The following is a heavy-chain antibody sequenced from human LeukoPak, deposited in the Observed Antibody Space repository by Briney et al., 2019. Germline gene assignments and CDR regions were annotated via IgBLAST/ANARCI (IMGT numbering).Heavy chain of an antibody. D-gene: IGHD1-26*01. J-gene: IGHJ4*02. V-gene: IGHV3-30*04. Sequence: GGSLRLSCAASGFTFSSYYMHWVRQAPGKGLEWVATISSDGSDKRYADFVKGRFSISRDNSRTTLYLQMNGLGTEDTCVYFCARDINKSYSFDYCGQGTLVTVSS. CDR1: GFTFSSYY. CDR2: ISSDGSDK. CDR3: ARDINKSYSFDY.